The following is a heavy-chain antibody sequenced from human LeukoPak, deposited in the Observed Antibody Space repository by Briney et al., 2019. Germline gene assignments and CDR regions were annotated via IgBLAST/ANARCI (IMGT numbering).Heavy chain of an antibody. D-gene: IGHD3-10*01. CDR3: ARLFRYYYGSEYYYYMDV. V-gene: IGHV4-34*01. J-gene: IGHJ6*03. CDR1: GGSFSGYY. Sequence: SETLSLTCAVYGGSFSGYYWSWIRQPPGKGLEWIGEINHSGSTNYNPSLKSRVTISVDTSKNQFSLKLSSVTAADTAVYYCARLFRYYYGSEYYYYMDVWGKGTTVTLSS. CDR2: INHSGST.